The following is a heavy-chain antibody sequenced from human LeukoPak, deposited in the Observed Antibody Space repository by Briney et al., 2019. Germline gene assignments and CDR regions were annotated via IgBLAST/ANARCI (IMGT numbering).Heavy chain of an antibody. Sequence: GGSLRLSCAASGFTFSDYDMHWVRQATGKGLEWVSAIGTAGDTYYTGSVKGRFTISRENAKNSLYLQMNSLRAGDTAVYYCVRVAKERVAGVYYFDYWGQGTPVTVSS. CDR2: IGTAGDT. D-gene: IGHD1-1*01. CDR1: GFTFSDYD. V-gene: IGHV3-13*01. CDR3: VRVAKERVAGVYYFDY. J-gene: IGHJ4*02.